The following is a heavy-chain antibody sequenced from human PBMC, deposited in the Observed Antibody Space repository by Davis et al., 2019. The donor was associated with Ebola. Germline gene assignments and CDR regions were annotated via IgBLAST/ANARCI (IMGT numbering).Heavy chain of an antibody. CDR1: GGTFSSYT. D-gene: IGHD3-10*01. Sequence: AASVKVSCKASGGTFSSYTISWVRQAPGQGLEWMGRIIPILGIANYAQKFQGRVTMTTDTSTSTAYMELRSLRSDDTAVYYCARDGALWSLYYYGMDVWGQGTTVTVSS. V-gene: IGHV1-69*04. CDR3: ARDGALWSLYYYGMDV. CDR2: IIPILGIA. J-gene: IGHJ6*02.